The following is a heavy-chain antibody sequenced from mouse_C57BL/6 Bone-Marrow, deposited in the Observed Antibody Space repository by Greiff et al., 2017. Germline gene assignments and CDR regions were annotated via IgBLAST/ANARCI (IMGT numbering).Heavy chain of an antibody. CDR1: GYTFTDYE. J-gene: IGHJ2*01. CDR2: IDPETGGT. CDR3: TTTVVATPYFDY. Sequence: QVQLQQSGAELVRPGASVTLSCKASGYTFTDYEMHWVKQTPVHGLEWIGAIDPETGGTAYNQKFKGKAILTADTSSSTAYMELRSLTSEDSAVYYCTTTVVATPYFDYWGQGTTLTVSS. V-gene: IGHV1-15*01. D-gene: IGHD1-1*01.